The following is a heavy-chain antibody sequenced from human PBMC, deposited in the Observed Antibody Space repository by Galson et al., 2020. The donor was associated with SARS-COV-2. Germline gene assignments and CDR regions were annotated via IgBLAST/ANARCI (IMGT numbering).Heavy chain of an antibody. CDR2: FDPEDGDT. V-gene: IGHV1-24*01. CDR1: GYTLTELS. CDR3: ATLRVSTGTILHYYYGMDV. D-gene: IGHD1-7*01. Sequence: ASVKVSCKVSGYTLTELSMHWVRQAHGKGLEWMGGFDPEDGDTISAQKFQGRVTMTEDTSTDTAYMELSSLRSEDTAVYYCATLRVSTGTILHYYYGMDVWGQGTTVTVSS. J-gene: IGHJ6*02.